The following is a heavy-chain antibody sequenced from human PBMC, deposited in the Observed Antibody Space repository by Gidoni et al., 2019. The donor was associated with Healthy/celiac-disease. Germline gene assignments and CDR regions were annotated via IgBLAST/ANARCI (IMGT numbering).Heavy chain of an antibody. V-gene: IGHV3-23*01. J-gene: IGHJ4*02. CDR3: AKAMGGQDIVLANDY. Sequence: TISRDNSKNTLYLQMNSLRAEDTAVYYCAKAMGGQDIVLANDYWGQGTLVTVSS. D-gene: IGHD2-8*01.